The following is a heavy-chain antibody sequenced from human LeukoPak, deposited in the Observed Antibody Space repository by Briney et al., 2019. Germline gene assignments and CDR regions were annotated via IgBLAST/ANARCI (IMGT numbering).Heavy chain of an antibody. V-gene: IGHV3-23*01. CDR1: GFTFSSYA. D-gene: IGHD2-2*01. CDR3: AKPGSSDIVVVPAAIPYYYYYYYMDV. J-gene: IGHJ6*03. CDR2: ISGSGGST. Sequence: GGSLRLSCAASGFTFSSYAMSWVRQAPGKGLEWVSAISGSGGSTYYADSVKGRFTISRDNSKNTLYLQMNSLRAEDTAVYYCAKPGSSDIVVVPAAIPYYYYYYYMDVWGKGTTVTVSS.